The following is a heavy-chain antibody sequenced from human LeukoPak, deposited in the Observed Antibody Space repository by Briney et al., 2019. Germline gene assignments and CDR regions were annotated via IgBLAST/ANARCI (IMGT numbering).Heavy chain of an antibody. D-gene: IGHD1-20*01. CDR3: AKAPIRYNWNDEDDI. V-gene: IGHV3-23*01. J-gene: IGHJ3*02. Sequence: GGSLRLSCAASGLTFSSYAMSWVRQATGKGLEWVSAISGSGGSTYYADSVKGRFTISRDNSKNTLYLQMNSLRAEDTAVYYCAKAPIRYNWNDEDDIWGQGTMVTVSS. CDR1: GLTFSSYA. CDR2: ISGSGGST.